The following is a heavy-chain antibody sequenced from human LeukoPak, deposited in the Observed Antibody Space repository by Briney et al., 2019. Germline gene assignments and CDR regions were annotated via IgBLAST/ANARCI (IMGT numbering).Heavy chain of an antibody. CDR3: ARGVRYYYDSSGYPDY. CDR2: ISAYNGNT. Sequence: ASAKVSCKASGYTFTSYGISWVRQAPGQGLELMGWISAYNGNTNYAQKLQGRVTMTTDTSTSTAYMELRSLRSDDTAVYYCARGVRYYYDSSGYPDYWGQGTLVTVSS. CDR1: GYTFTSYG. D-gene: IGHD3-22*01. V-gene: IGHV1-18*01. J-gene: IGHJ4*02.